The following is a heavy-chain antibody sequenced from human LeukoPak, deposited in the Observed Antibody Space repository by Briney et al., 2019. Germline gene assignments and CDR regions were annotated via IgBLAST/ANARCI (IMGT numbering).Heavy chain of an antibody. CDR2: IIPILGIA. J-gene: IGHJ1*01. CDR3: ARHTDDLGYFQH. Sequence: SVKVSCKASGGTFSSYAISWVRQAPGQGLEWMGRIIPILGIANYAQKFQGRVTITADRSTSTAYMELSSLRSEDTAVYYCARHTDDLGYFQHWGQGTLVTVSS. V-gene: IGHV1-69*04. CDR1: GGTFSSYA. D-gene: IGHD3-16*01.